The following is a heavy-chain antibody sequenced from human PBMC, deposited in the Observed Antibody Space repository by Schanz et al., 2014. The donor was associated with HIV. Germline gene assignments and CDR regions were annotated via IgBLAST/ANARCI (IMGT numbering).Heavy chain of an antibody. Sequence: VQLVESGGGLVQPGGSLRLSCAASGFTFSRYWMTWVRQAPGKGLEWEAMIWYDGSNKFYADSVKGRFTISRDNSKNTLFLQMNSLRAEDTAVYYCARALGRFRLYHLDYWGQGTLVTVSS. CDR2: IWYDGSNK. D-gene: IGHD3-16*01. CDR3: ARALGRFRLYHLDY. CDR1: GFTFSRYW. V-gene: IGHV3-33*08. J-gene: IGHJ4*02.